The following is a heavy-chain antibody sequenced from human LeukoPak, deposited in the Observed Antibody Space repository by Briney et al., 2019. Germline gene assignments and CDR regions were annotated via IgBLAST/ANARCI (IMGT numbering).Heavy chain of an antibody. V-gene: IGHV4-34*01. CDR3: TRMTTGHDY. J-gene: IGHJ4*02. Sequence: SETLSLTCAVSGVSFNDYYWSWVRQTPGKGLEWLGEINHSGYTNDSPSLKSRVTLSIDTSRKQFSLNVRSVTVADTGIYYCTRMTTGHDYWGQGTLVTVSS. D-gene: IGHD4-17*01. CDR1: GVSFNDYY. CDR2: INHSGYT.